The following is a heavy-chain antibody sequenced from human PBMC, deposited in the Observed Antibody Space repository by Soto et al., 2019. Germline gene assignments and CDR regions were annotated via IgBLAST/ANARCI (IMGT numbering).Heavy chain of an antibody. D-gene: IGHD3-16*01. J-gene: IGHJ4*02. Sequence: EVHLVESGGDLVQPGGSLRLSCAASGFTFSNYWMHWVRQAPGKGLVWVSRIKSDGTYTDYADSVKGRFTISRDNAESTLYLQMNSLRAEDTAVYFCATGDYGSLRTGYWGQGTLVTVSS. CDR2: IKSDGTYT. CDR3: ATGDYGSLRTGY. V-gene: IGHV3-74*01. CDR1: GFTFSNYW.